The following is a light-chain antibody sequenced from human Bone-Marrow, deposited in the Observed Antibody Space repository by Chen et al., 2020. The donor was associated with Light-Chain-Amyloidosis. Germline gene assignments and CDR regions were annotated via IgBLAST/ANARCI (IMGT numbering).Light chain of an antibody. CDR2: GSS. V-gene: IGKV3-20*01. Sequence: EIVLTQSPGTLSLSPGEGANLSCRASQTISSNYLTWYQHKFGQAPRLLIYGSSSRATGIPDRVTGSGSGTDFTRTINRLEPEDFAMYYCQQYGTSPLTFGGGTKVEIK. CDR1: QTISSNY. J-gene: IGKJ4*01. CDR3: QQYGTSPLT.